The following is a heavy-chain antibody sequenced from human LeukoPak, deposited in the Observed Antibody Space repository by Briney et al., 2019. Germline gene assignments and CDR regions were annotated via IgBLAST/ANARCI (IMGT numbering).Heavy chain of an antibody. CDR1: GFTVSAYA. V-gene: IGHV3-23*01. CDR2: IYDDNT. J-gene: IGHJ4*02. Sequence: GGSLRVSCAASGFTVSAYAMAWVRQAPGKGLEWVSTIYDDNTYYADSVKGRFAISTDNSKNTLYLQMNSLRVEDTAVYFCAARKVRGVWFYLDYWGQGTLVTVSS. D-gene: IGHD3-10*01. CDR3: AARKVRGVWFYLDY.